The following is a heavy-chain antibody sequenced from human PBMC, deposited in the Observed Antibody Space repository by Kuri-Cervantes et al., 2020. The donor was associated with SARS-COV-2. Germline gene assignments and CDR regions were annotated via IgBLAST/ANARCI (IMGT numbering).Heavy chain of an antibody. CDR1: GFTFSSYS. CDR3: ARDGGGYYDSSGYYGQLGFDY. CDR2: ISSSSSTI. V-gene: IGHV3-48*02. D-gene: IGHD3-22*01. Sequence: GEALKISCAASGFTFSSYSMNWVRQAPGKGLEWVSYISSSSSTIYYADSVKSRFTISRDNAKSSLCLQMNSLRDEDTAVYYCARDGGGYYDSSGYYGQLGFDYWGQGTLVTVSS. J-gene: IGHJ4*02.